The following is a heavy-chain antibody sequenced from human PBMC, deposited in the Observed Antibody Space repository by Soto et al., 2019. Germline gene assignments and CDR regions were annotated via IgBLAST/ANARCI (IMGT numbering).Heavy chain of an antibody. CDR2: INPSGGST. J-gene: IGHJ4*02. CDR3: ARGGGYDPRPVDY. Sequence: ASVKVSCKACGDTFTSYYMHWVRQAPGQGLEWMGIINPSGGSTSYAQKFQGRVTMTTDTSTSTAYMELRSLRSDDTAVYYCARGGGYDPRPVDYWGQGTLVTVSS. D-gene: IGHD5-12*01. V-gene: IGHV1-46*01. CDR1: GDTFTSYY.